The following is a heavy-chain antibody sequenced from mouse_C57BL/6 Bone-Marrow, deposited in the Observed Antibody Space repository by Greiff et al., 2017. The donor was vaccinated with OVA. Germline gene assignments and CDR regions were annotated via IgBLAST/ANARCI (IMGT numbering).Heavy chain of an antibody. CDR1: GFTFSDYY. J-gene: IGHJ1*03. Sequence: EVKLMESEGGLVQPGSSMKLSCTASGFTFSDYYMAWVRQVPEKGLEWVANINYDGSSTYYLDSLESRFIISRDNAKNILYLQMSSLKSEDTATYYCARERPYYGSSYGYFDVWGTGTTVTVSS. V-gene: IGHV5-16*01. CDR2: INYDGSST. CDR3: ARERPYYGSSYGYFDV. D-gene: IGHD1-1*01.